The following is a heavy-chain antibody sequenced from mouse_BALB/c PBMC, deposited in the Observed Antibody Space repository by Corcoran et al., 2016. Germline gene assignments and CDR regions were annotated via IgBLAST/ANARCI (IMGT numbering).Heavy chain of an antibody. V-gene: IGHV14-3*02. D-gene: IGHD2-1*01. CDR1: VFNLTDTY. CDR2: IDPANGNT. J-gene: IGHJ2*01. Sequence: EDQLQQSGAELVQPGASVKLSCTASVFNLTDTYMHWVKQRPEQGLEWIGRIDPANGNTKFDPKFQGKATMTADTSSNTVYLQLSSLTSEATAVYYCGRSREGNYVVYWGQGTTLTVSS. CDR3: GRSREGNYVVY.